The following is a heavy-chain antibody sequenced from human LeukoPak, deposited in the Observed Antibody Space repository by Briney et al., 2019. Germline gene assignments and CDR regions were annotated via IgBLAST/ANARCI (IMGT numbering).Heavy chain of an antibody. V-gene: IGHV1-69*05. D-gene: IGHD4-17*01. Sequence: SVKVSCKASGGTFSSYAISWVRQAPGQGLEWMGRIIPIFGTANYAQKFQGRVAITTDESTSTAYMELSSLRSEDTAVYYCARVYGDYLNWFDPWGQGTLVTVSS. CDR1: GGTFSSYA. CDR3: ARVYGDYLNWFDP. CDR2: IIPIFGTA. J-gene: IGHJ5*02.